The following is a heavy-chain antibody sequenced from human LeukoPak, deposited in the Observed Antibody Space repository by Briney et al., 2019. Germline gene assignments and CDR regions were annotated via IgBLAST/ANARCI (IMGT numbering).Heavy chain of an antibody. Sequence: GGSLRLSCAASGFTFSSYAMHWVRQAPGKGLEWVAVISYDGSNKYYADSVKGRFTISRDNSNNTLYLQMNSLRAEDTAVYYCAKDKTVLLWFGEFFDYWGQGTLVTVSS. D-gene: IGHD3-10*01. CDR3: AKDKTVLLWFGEFFDY. V-gene: IGHV3-30*04. CDR1: GFTFSSYA. J-gene: IGHJ4*02. CDR2: ISYDGSNK.